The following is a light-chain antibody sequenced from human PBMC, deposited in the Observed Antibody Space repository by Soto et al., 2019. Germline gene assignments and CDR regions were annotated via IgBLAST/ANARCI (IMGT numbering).Light chain of an antibody. J-gene: IGKJ1*01. Sequence: DIQLTQSPSTLSASVGDRVTITCRASQSICSCLAWYQQKPGKAPKVLIYDVSTLQSGVPSRFSGSGSGTEFTLTISSLQPDDFATYYCQQYYTYWTFGQGTKVEIK. CDR2: DVS. CDR1: QSICSC. CDR3: QQYYTYWT. V-gene: IGKV1-5*01.